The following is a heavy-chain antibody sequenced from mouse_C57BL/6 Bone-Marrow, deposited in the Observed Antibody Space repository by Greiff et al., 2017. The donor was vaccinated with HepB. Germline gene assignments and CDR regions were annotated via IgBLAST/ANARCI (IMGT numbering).Heavy chain of an antibody. CDR3: ARHNGYPYWYFDV. CDR2: ISNGGGST. D-gene: IGHD2-2*01. CDR1: GFTFSDYY. J-gene: IGHJ1*03. V-gene: IGHV5-12*01. Sequence: DVMLVESGGGLVQPGGSLKLSCAASGFTFSDYYMYWVRQTPEKRLEWVAYISNGGGSTYYPDTVKGRFTISRDNAKNTLYLQMSRLKSEDTAMYYCARHNGYPYWYFDVWGTGTTVTVSS.